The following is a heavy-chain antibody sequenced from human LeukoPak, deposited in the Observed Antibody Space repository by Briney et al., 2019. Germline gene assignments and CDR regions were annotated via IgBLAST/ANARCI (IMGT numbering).Heavy chain of an antibody. J-gene: IGHJ6*03. V-gene: IGHV3-23*01. CDR3: AKEGSNYYYYMDV. Sequence: GGSLRLSWAASGFTFSSYAMSWVRQAPGKGLEWVSAISGSGGSTYYADSVKGRFTISRDNSKNTPYLQMNSLRAEDTAVYYCAKEGSNYYYYMDVWGKGTTVTVSS. CDR2: ISGSGGST. CDR1: GFTFSSYA.